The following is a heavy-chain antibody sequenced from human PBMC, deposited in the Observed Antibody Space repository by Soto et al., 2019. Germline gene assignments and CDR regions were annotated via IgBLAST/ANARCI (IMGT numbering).Heavy chain of an antibody. J-gene: IGHJ5*02. Sequence: ASVKVSCKASGYTFTSYYMHCVRQAPGQGLEWMGIINPSGGSTRYAQKFQGRVTMTRATSTSTVYMEPSSLRSEDTAVYYCARSGAAGTSWFDPCGQETLVTVSS. CDR1: GYTFTSYY. V-gene: IGHV1-46*01. D-gene: IGHD6-13*01. CDR3: ARSGAAGTSWFDP. CDR2: INPSGGST.